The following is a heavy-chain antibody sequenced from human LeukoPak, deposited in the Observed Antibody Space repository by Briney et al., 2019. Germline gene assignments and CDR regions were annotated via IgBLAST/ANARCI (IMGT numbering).Heavy chain of an antibody. V-gene: IGHV3-48*02. CDR3: TRDYRGTFDY. Sequence: GGSLRLSCAASGFIFSDYSMNWVRQAPGQGLEWLSYITGSGTTIYYADSVRGRFTISRDNAKNSLYLQMNSLRDEDTAVYYCTRDYRGTFDYWGQGTLVTVSS. D-gene: IGHD1-26*01. CDR1: GFIFSDYS. J-gene: IGHJ4*02. CDR2: ITGSGTTI.